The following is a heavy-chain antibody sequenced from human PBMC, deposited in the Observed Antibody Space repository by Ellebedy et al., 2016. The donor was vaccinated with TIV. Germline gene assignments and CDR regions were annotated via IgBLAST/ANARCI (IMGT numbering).Heavy chain of an antibody. J-gene: IGHJ3*02. CDR2: IKSKGDGETT. Sequence: GESLKISCAASGFTFSNVWMNWVRQAPGKGLEGVGRIKSKGDGETTEYASPVKGRFTISRDDSKNTLYLQMNSLKTEETAVYYCTTTMYYYDSGGYPTGDVLDIWGQGTIVTVSS. D-gene: IGHD3-22*01. CDR3: TTTMYYYDSGGYPTGDVLDI. V-gene: IGHV3-15*07. CDR1: GFTFSNVW.